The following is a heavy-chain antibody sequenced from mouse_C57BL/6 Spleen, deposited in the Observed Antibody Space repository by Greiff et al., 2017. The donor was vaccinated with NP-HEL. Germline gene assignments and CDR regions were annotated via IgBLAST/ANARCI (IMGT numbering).Heavy chain of an antibody. CDR2: IYPGSGNT. D-gene: IGHD1-1*01. CDR3: ARGYGCSYPYAMGY. V-gene: IGHV1-76*01. CDR1: GYTFTDSY. Sequence: VQVVESGAELVRPGASVKLSCKASGYTFTDSYINWVKQRPGQGLEWIARIYPGSGNTYYNEKFKGKATLTAEKSSSTAYMQLSSLTSEDSAVYFCARGYGCSYPYAMGYWGQGASVTVSS. J-gene: IGHJ4*01.